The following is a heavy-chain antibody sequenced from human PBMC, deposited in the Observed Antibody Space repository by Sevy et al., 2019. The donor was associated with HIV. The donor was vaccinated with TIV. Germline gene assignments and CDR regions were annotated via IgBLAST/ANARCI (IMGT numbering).Heavy chain of an antibody. J-gene: IGHJ4*02. CDR2: INRSGGT. Sequence: SETLSLTCAVSGGSFSGYYWSWIRQPPGKGLEWIGGINRSGGTNYNPSLKRRFTISVDTSKNQFSLKLSAVTAADTAMYYCARGVSDFWSGPGLWGQGTLVTVSS. CDR1: GGSFSGYY. V-gene: IGHV4-34*01. CDR3: ARGVSDFWSGPGL. D-gene: IGHD3-3*01.